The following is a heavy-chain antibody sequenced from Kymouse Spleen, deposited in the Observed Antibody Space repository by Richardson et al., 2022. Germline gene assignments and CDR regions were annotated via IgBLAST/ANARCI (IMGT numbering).Heavy chain of an antibody. CDR2: IRSKANSYAT. V-gene: IGHV3-73*02. CDR1: GFTFSGSA. D-gene: IGHD1-1*01,IGHD1-20*01,IGHD1-7*01. Sequence: EVQLVESGGGLVQPGGSLKLSCAASGFTFSGSAMHWVRQASGKGLEWVGRIRSKANSYATAYAASVKGRFTISRDDSKNTAYLQMNSLKTEDTAVYYCTGTGTAFDIWGQGTMVTVSS. CDR3: TGTGTAFDI. J-gene: IGHJ3*02.